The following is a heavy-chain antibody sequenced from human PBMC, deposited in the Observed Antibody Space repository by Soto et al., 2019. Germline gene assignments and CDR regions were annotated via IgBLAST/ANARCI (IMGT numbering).Heavy chain of an antibody. Sequence: GRSLRLSCTASGFTFSSHSMTWVRQAPGKGLEWVSGLSGSGGSIYYADSVKGRFTISRDNSMNTLYLQMKTLRAEDTAVYYCAKVSSSWYAGFFDLWGQGT. CDR3: AKVSSSWYAGFFDL. V-gene: IGHV3-23*01. J-gene: IGHJ4*02. CDR2: LSGSGGSI. D-gene: IGHD6-13*01. CDR1: GFTFSSHS.